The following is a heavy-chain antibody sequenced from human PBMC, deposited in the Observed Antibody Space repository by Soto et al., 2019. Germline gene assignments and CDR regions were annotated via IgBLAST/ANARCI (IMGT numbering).Heavy chain of an antibody. V-gene: IGHV4-59*02. CDR3: ASSPPAMVAPNI. CDR1: GGSVSSYS. Sequence: SETLSLTCTVSGGSVSSYSWTWVRQPPGKGLEWIGYVYYSGSTHYNPSLKSRVTISLDASKNQFSLKLTSVTAADTAMYFCASSPPAMVAPNIWGQGTLVTVSS. J-gene: IGHJ4*02. D-gene: IGHD5-18*01. CDR2: VYYSGST.